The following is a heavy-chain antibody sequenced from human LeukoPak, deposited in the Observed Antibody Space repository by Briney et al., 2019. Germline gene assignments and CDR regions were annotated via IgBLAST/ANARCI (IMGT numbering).Heavy chain of an antibody. CDR3: AKDGRDFLIPGYSYGYYYYYYMDV. Sequence: PGGSLRLSCAASGFTFSSYGMHWVRQAPGKGLEGVAFIRYDGSNKYYADSVKGRFTISRDNSKNTLYLQMNSLRAEDTAVYYCAKDGRDFLIPGYSYGYYYYYYMDVWGKGTTVTISS. CDR1: GFTFSSYG. D-gene: IGHD5-18*01. V-gene: IGHV3-30*02. CDR2: IRYDGSNK. J-gene: IGHJ6*03.